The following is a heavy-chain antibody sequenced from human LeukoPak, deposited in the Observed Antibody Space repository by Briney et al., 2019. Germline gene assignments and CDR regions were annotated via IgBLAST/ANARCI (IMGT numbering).Heavy chain of an antibody. D-gene: IGHD1-26*01. V-gene: IGHV4-59*11. CDR3: ARDRGEGIVGTFDY. CDR2: IFYSGNT. J-gene: IGHJ4*02. Sequence: KASETLSLTCTLSGDSISNHYWSWIRQPPGKGLVWIGYIFYSGNTHYNPSLKSRVTMSVDTSKNQFSLRLSSVTPADTAVYYCARDRGEGIVGTFDYWGQGTLVTVSS. CDR1: GDSISNHY.